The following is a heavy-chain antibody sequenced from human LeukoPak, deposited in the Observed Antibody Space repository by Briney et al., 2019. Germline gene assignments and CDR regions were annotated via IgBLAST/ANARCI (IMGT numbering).Heavy chain of an antibody. V-gene: IGHV3-30*03. CDR3: ARESSGWLQLFDY. J-gene: IGHJ4*02. Sequence: PGGSLRLSCAASGFTFSSCGMHWVRQAPGKGLEWVAVISYDGSNKYFADSVKGRFTISRDNSKNTVYLQMNSLRAEDTAVYYCARESSGWLQLFDYWGQGTLVTVSS. CDR1: GFTFSSCG. CDR2: ISYDGSNK. D-gene: IGHD5-24*01.